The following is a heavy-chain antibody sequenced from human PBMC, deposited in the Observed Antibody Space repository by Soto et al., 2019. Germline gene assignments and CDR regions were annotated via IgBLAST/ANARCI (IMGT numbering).Heavy chain of an antibody. CDR1: GFPFTNYW. Sequence: GGSLRLSCAASGFPFTNYWMNWVRQTPGKGLMWVSRISPDGSDVGYADSVEGRFTVSRDNAKNTLYLQMHSLRAEDTAMYYCACWGHIVPVSTSDFDRWGQGTGVTVSS. V-gene: IGHV3-74*01. CDR2: ISPDGSDV. D-gene: IGHD2-21*01. CDR3: ACWGHIVPVSTSDFDR. J-gene: IGHJ4*02.